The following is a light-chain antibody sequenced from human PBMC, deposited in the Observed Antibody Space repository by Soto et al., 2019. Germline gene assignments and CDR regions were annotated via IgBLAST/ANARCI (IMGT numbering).Light chain of an antibody. J-gene: IGKJ1*01. CDR3: QQYGSHQVT. V-gene: IGKV3-20*01. CDR2: GAS. Sequence: EIVLTQSPGTLSLSPGERATLSCRASQSVSSSYLAWYQQKPGQAPRLLIYGASSRATGIPDRFSGSGSGTDFTLTISRLEPEDFAVYYCQQYGSHQVTFGQGTKVDIK. CDR1: QSVSSSY.